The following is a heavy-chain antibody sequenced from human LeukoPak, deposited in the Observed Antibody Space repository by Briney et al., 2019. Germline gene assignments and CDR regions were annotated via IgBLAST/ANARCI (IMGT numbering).Heavy chain of an antibody. D-gene: IGHD3-22*01. CDR2: INHSGST. Sequence: SETLCLTCAASGGSFCGYAWSWIRQPPGKGLYWVWAINHSGSTNYNPSLKSRVTISVDTSKNQFSLRLSSVTAADTAVYYCARGRWRDGYDSSGPGFDYWGQGTLVTVSS. CDR3: ARGRWRDGYDSSGPGFDY. J-gene: IGHJ4*02. CDR1: GGSFCGYA. V-gene: IGHV4-34*01.